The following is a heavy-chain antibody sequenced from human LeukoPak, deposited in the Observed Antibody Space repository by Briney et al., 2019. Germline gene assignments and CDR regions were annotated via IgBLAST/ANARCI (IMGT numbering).Heavy chain of an antibody. J-gene: IGHJ4*02. V-gene: IGHV3-23*01. CDR2: ISGSGGST. CDR1: GFTFSSYA. Sequence: GGSLRLSCAASGFTFSSYAMSWVRQAPGKGLEWVSAISGSGGSTYYADSVEGRFTISRDNSKNTLYLQMNSLRAEDTAVYYCAKVEGLTVTTDWGQGTLVTVSS. CDR3: AKVEGLTVTTD. D-gene: IGHD4-11*01.